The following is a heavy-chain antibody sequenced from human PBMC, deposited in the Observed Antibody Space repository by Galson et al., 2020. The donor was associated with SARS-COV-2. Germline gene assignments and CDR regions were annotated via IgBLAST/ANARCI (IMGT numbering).Heavy chain of an antibody. CDR2: ISYDGSNK. D-gene: IGHD4-17*01. CDR1: GFTFSSYA. V-gene: IGHV3-30*04. Sequence: GESLQISCAASGFTFSSYAMHWVRQAPGKGLEWVAVISYDGSNKYYADSVKGRFTISRDNSKNTLYLQMNSLRAEDTAVYYCASELRDNFDYWGQGTLVTVSS. CDR3: ASELRDNFDY. J-gene: IGHJ4*02.